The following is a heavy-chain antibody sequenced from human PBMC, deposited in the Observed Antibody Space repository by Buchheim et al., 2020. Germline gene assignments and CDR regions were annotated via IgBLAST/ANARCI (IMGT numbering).Heavy chain of an antibody. J-gene: IGHJ4*02. Sequence: EVQLLESGGGLVQPGGSLRLSCAASGFTFSSYWMSWVRQAPGKGLQWVANIKQDGSDKNYVDSVKGRFTISRDNAKKSLYVQMNSLRAEDTAVYYCARGYYDSSGSQYYFDYWGQGT. D-gene: IGHD3-22*01. CDR3: ARGYYDSSGSQYYFDY. CDR2: IKQDGSDK. CDR1: GFTFSSYW. V-gene: IGHV3-7*01.